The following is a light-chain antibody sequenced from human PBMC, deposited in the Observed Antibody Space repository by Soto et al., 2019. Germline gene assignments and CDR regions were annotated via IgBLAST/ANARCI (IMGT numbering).Light chain of an antibody. J-gene: IGKJ4*01. V-gene: IGKV1-5*03. Sequence: DIQMTQSPSTLSASVGDRVTITCRASQSISSWLAWYQQKPGKAPNLLIYKASTLESGVPSRFSGSGSGTEFTLTISRLEPEDFAVYYCHQYGSSPLTFGGGTKVDIK. CDR3: HQYGSSPLT. CDR1: QSISSW. CDR2: KAS.